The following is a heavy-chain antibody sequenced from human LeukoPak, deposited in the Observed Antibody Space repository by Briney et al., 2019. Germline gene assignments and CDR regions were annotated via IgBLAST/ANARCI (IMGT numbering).Heavy chain of an antibody. CDR2: ISSSGNT. Sequence: GGSLRLSCAASVFTFSRSAMTWVRQTPGKGRDWVSSISSSGNTYYADSVKGRFTISRDNSKNMLYLQMNSLRAEDTAVYYCVKGRISEDGLDFWGQGTLVTVSS. D-gene: IGHD6-13*01. CDR3: VKGRISEDGLDF. J-gene: IGHJ4*02. V-gene: IGHV3-23*01. CDR1: VFTFSRSA.